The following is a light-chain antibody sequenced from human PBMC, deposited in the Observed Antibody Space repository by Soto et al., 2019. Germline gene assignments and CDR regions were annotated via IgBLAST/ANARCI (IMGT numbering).Light chain of an antibody. J-gene: IGKJ3*01. CDR1: QGISN. CDR3: QKYNSAPQA. CDR2: AAS. V-gene: IGKV1-27*01. Sequence: DIQMTQSPSSLSASVGDRVTITCRASQGISNLAWYQQKPGKVPKLLIYAASTLQSGVPSRFSGSGSGTDFTLTISSLQPEDGATYYCQKYNSAPQAFGPGTIVDIK.